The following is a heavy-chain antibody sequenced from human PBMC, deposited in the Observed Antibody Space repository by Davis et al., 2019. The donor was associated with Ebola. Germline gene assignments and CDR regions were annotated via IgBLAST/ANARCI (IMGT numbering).Heavy chain of an antibody. D-gene: IGHD6-6*01. V-gene: IGHV1-69*13. CDR3: ARMQLRGYYFDY. CDR2: IIPIFGTA. CDR1: GGTFSSYA. Sequence: AASVKVSCKASGGTFSSYAISWVRQAPGQGLEWMGGIIPIFGTANYAQKFQGRVTITADESTSTAYMELSRLRSDDTAVYYCARMQLRGYYFDYWGQGTLVTVSS. J-gene: IGHJ4*02.